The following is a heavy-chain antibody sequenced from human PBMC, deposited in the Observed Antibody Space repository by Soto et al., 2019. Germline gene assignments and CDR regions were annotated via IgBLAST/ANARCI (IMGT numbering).Heavy chain of an antibody. V-gene: IGHV3-23*01. CDR1: GFTFSSYA. CDR2: ISGSGGST. J-gene: IGHJ4*02. D-gene: IGHD6-13*01. Sequence: EVQLLESGGGLVQPGGSLRLSCAASGFTFSSYAMSWVRQAPGKGLEWVSAISGSGGSTYYTDSVKGRFTISRDNSKNTLYLQMNSLRAEDTAVYYCAKIKQQLVHYFDYWGQGTLVTVSS. CDR3: AKIKQQLVHYFDY.